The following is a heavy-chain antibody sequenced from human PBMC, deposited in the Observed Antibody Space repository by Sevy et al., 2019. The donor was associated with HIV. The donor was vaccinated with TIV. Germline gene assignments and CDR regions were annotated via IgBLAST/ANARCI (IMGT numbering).Heavy chain of an antibody. CDR3: AREVAGLDY. V-gene: IGHV1-18*01. J-gene: IGHJ4*02. CDR1: GGTFRSYA. D-gene: IGHD6-19*01. Sequence: ASVKVSCKASGGTFRSYAITWVRQAPGQGLEWMGWISAYNGNTNYAQKLQGRVTMTTDTSTSTAYMELRSLRSDDTAVYYCAREVAGLDYWGQGTLVTVSS. CDR2: ISAYNGNT.